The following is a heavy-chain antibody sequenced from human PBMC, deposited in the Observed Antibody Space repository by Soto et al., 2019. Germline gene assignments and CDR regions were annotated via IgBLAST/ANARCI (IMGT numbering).Heavy chain of an antibody. J-gene: IGHJ5*02. D-gene: IGHD6-6*01. Sequence: LVKVSCKASGGTFSSYAISWVRQAPGQGLEWMGGIIPIFGTANYAQKFQGRVTITADESTSTAYMELSSLRSEDTAVYYCARGWFQSNIAARRGNNWFDPWGQGTLVTVSS. CDR2: IIPIFGTA. V-gene: IGHV1-69*13. CDR1: GGTFSSYA. CDR3: ARGWFQSNIAARRGNNWFDP.